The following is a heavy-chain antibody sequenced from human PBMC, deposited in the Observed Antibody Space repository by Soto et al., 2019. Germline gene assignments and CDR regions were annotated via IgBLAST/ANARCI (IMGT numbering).Heavy chain of an antibody. J-gene: IGHJ6*03. D-gene: IGHD5-12*01. V-gene: IGHV3-53*04. CDR2: IYSGGST. CDR1: GFTVSSNY. Sequence: GGSLRLSCAASGFTVSSNYMSWVRQAPGKGLEWVSVIYSGGSTYYADSVKGRFTISRHNSKNTLYLQMNSLRAEDTAVYYCARDVPVARASGYYYYYMDVWGKGTTVTDSS. CDR3: ARDVPVARASGYYYYYMDV.